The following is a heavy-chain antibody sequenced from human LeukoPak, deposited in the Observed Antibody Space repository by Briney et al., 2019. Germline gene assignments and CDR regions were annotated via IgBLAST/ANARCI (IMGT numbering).Heavy chain of an antibody. CDR3: ARDLRGYCSSTSCYPEGY. Sequence: GASVKVSCKASGYTFTGYYMHWVRQAPGQGLEWMGWINPNSGGTNYAQKLQGRVTMTRDTSISTAYMELSRLRSDDTAVYYCARDLRGYCSSTSCYPEGYWGQGTLVTVSS. J-gene: IGHJ4*02. V-gene: IGHV1-2*02. CDR1: GYTFTGYY. CDR2: INPNSGGT. D-gene: IGHD2-2*01.